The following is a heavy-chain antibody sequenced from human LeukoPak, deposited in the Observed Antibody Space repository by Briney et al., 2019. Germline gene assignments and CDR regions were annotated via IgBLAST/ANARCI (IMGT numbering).Heavy chain of an antibody. V-gene: IGHV3-23*01. CDR3: AKDIGYYDILTGYLAPLDY. CDR1: GFTFSSYA. J-gene: IGHJ4*02. Sequence: PGGSLRLSCAASGFTFSSYAMSWVRQAPGKGLEWVSAISGSGGSTYYADSVKGRFTISRDNSKNTLYLQMNSLRAEDTAVYYCAKDIGYYDILTGYLAPLDYWGQGTLVTVSS. D-gene: IGHD3-9*01. CDR2: ISGSGGST.